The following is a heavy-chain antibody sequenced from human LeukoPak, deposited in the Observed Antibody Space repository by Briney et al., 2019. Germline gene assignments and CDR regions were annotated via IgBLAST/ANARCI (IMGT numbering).Heavy chain of an antibody. CDR2: IYTSGST. CDR1: GGSISSSNYY. CDR3: ARRFYYDRFRAGFDY. V-gene: IGHV4-61*02. J-gene: IGHJ4*02. D-gene: IGHD3-22*01. Sequence: PSETLSLTCTVSGGSISSSNYYWNWIRQPAGKGLEWIGRIYTSGSTNYNPSLKSRVTISVDTSKNQFSLKLNSVTAADTVVYYCARRFYYDRFRAGFDYWGQGTLVTVSS.